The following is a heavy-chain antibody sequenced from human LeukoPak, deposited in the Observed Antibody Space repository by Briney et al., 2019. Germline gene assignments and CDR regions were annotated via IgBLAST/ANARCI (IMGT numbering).Heavy chain of an antibody. D-gene: IGHD3-10*02. CDR1: GFTFSSYW. J-gene: IGHJ4*02. CDR2: ISWNSGSI. CDR3: ARVLFGDY. Sequence: PGGSLRLSCVASGFTFSSYWMSWVRQAPGKGLEWVSGISWNSGSIGYAGSVKGRFTISRDNAKNSLYLQMNSLRAEDTAVYYCARVLFGDYWGQGTLVTVSS. V-gene: IGHV3-20*04.